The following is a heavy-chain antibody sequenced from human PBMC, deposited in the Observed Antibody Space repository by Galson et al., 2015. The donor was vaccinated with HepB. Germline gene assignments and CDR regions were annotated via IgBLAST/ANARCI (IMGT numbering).Heavy chain of an antibody. J-gene: IGHJ4*02. V-gene: IGHV1-18*04. D-gene: IGHD2-2*01. CDR1: NYIFTNFG. Sequence: SVKVSCKASNYIFTNFGITWVRQAPRQGPEWMGWISGYNDYKDYAQKFQDRVTMTTDTSTSTAYMVLTSLTYDDTAVYYCARARYSTSPLDYWGQGALVTVSS. CDR2: ISGYNDYK. CDR3: ARARYSTSPLDY.